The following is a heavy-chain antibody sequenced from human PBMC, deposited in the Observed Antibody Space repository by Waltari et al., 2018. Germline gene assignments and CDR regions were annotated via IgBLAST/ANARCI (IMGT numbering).Heavy chain of an antibody. CDR1: GGSISSGDSY. Sequence: QVQLQESGPGLVKPSQTLSLTCTVSGGSISSGDSYWSWIRQPPGKGLGWIGYIYYSGSPYYNPSLKSRVTISVDTSKNQFSLKLSSVTAADTAVYYCARFSPRGIAASWVPNAFDIWGQGTMVTVSS. CDR2: IYYSGSP. J-gene: IGHJ3*02. D-gene: IGHD6-13*01. V-gene: IGHV4-30-4*08. CDR3: ARFSPRGIAASWVPNAFDI.